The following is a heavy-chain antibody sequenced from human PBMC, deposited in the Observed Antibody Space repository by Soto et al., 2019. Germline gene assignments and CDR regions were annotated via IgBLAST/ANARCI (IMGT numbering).Heavy chain of an antibody. V-gene: IGHV1-69*04. CDR1: GGTFSSYT. Sequence: SVKVSCKVSGGTFSSYTITWVRQAPGEGLEWMGRIIPMFDIINYAQKFQGRVTITADKSTNTAYMELTSLKSDDTAVYYCARDLWGYCGVDCYPLDVWGQGTTVTVS. J-gene: IGHJ6*02. CDR2: IIPMFDII. D-gene: IGHD2-21*02. CDR3: ARDLWGYCGVDCYPLDV.